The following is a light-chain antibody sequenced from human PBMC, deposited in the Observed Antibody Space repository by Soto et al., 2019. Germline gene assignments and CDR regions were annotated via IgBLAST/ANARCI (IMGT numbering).Light chain of an antibody. V-gene: IGKV3-20*01. Sequence: EIVMTQSPATLSVSPGKRATLSGRASRSVSGSYLAWNQRKPGRAPRLLIYGASSRAPGIPDRFSGSGSGTDFTLTISRLEPEDFAVYYCQQYGSSLFTFGPGTKVDIK. CDR1: RSVSGSY. CDR2: GAS. CDR3: QQYGSSLFT. J-gene: IGKJ3*01.